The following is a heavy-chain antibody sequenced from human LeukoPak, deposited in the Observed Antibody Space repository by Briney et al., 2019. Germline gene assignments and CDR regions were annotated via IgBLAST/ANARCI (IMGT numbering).Heavy chain of an antibody. Sequence: GGSLRLSCAASAFTFTNYWMSWVRQAPGKGLEWVANIKEDGSEKYYVDSVKGRFTISRDNAKNSLYLQMNSLRAEDTAVYYCARINDIDNSYHLDFWGHGTLVTVSS. V-gene: IGHV3-7*01. CDR2: IKEDGSEK. CDR1: AFTFTNYW. J-gene: IGHJ4*01. CDR3: ARINDIDNSYHLDF. D-gene: IGHD2-15*01.